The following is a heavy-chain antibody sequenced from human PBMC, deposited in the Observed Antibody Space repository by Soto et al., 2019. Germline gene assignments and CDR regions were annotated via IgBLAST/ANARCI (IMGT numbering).Heavy chain of an antibody. CDR1: GFTFSSYS. V-gene: IGHV3-21*01. J-gene: IGHJ6*02. D-gene: IGHD2-2*01. Sequence: PGGSLRLSCAASGFTFSSYSMNWVRQAPGRGLEWVSSISTGSSYIYYADSVKGRFTISRDNAKNSLYLQMSSLRAEDTAVYYCARGYCGSTKCHHALNDFTGVDVWGQGTTVTVSS. CDR3: ARGYCGSTKCHHALNDFTGVDV. CDR2: ISTGSSYI.